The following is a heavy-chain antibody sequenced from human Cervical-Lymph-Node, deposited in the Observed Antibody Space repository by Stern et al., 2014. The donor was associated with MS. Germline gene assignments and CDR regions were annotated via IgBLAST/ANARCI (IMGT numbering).Heavy chain of an antibody. D-gene: IGHD2-2*01. V-gene: IGHV1-69*06. CDR1: GGTVSSHT. J-gene: IGHJ5*02. Sequence: QVQLVQSGAEVKKPGSSVKVSCKASGGTVSSHTIRWVRQAPGQGLEWMGGIIPIFGKPNYAQKFQGRVTISADKSTSTAYLELNSLRSDDTAVYYCAREVSRVGFDPWGQGTLVTVSS. CDR2: IIPIFGKP. CDR3: AREVSRVGFDP.